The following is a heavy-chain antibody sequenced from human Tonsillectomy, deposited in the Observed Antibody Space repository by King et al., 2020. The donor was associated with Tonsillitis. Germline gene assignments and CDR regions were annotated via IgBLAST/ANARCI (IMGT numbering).Heavy chain of an antibody. V-gene: IGHV4-59*01. CDR2: IYYSGST. Sequence: QVQLQESGPGLVKPSETLSLICTVSGSSISSYYWSWIRQPPGKRLEWIGFIYYSGSTNYNPSLKSRVTLSLDTSKNQFSLKVSSVTAADTAGYYCARSRGDSGDNGFDYWGQGTLVTVSS. CDR1: GSSISSYY. D-gene: IGHD4-17*01. J-gene: IGHJ4*02. CDR3: ARSRGDSGDNGFDY.